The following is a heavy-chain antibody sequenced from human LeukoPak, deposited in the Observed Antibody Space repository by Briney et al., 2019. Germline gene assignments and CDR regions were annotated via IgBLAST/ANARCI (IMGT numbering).Heavy chain of an antibody. Sequence: SETLSLTCAVYGGTFRGYYWSWIRQPPGKGLEWIGEIHYTGATSYKPSLKSRVTISGDPSKNQVSLRVSSVTAADTAVYYCARDGWLAGTKAYYYYYYMDVWGKGTTVTVSS. CDR2: IHYTGAT. CDR3: ARDGWLAGTKAYYYYYYMDV. V-gene: IGHV4-34*01. CDR1: GGTFRGYY. J-gene: IGHJ6*03. D-gene: IGHD6-19*01.